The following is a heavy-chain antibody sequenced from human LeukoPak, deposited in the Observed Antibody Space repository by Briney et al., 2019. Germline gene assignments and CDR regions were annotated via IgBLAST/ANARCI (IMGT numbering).Heavy chain of an antibody. Sequence: GGSLRLSCVASGFTFSSYGMHWVRQAPGKGLEWVAVISYDGSNRYYADSVKGRFTISRDNSKNTLYLQMNSLRAEDTALYYCAKDGGSTRLDYWGQGTLVTVSS. CDR1: GFTFSSYG. J-gene: IGHJ4*02. CDR2: ISYDGSNR. D-gene: IGHD3-16*01. CDR3: AKDGGSTRLDY. V-gene: IGHV3-30*18.